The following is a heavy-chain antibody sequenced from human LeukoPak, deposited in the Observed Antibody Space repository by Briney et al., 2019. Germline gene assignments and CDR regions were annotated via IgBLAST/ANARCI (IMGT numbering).Heavy chain of an antibody. CDR3: ASGDGYNNY. J-gene: IGHJ4*02. CDR1: GFTFSSYA. Sequence: GGSLRLSCAASGFTFSSYAMHWVRQAPGKGLEWVAVISYDGSNKYYADSVKGRFTISRDNSKNTLYLQMNSLRAEDTAVYFCASGDGYNNYWGRGTLVTVSS. CDR2: ISYDGSNK. V-gene: IGHV3-30*04. D-gene: IGHD5-24*01.